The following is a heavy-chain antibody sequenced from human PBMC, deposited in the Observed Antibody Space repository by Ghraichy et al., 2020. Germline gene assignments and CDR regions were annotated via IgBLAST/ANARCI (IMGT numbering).Heavy chain of an antibody. CDR3: ARPFCSGGSCWVY. D-gene: IGHD2-15*01. J-gene: IGHJ4*02. V-gene: IGHV4-39*07. CDR2: LYSRGNS. Sequence: LTCTVSGGSISSSSFYWGWIRQPPGKGLEWIGSLYSRGNSYYNPSLKSRVTISVDTSKNHFSLKLNSVTAADTAVYYCARPFCSGGSCWVYWGQGVLVTVSS. CDR1: GGSISSSSFY.